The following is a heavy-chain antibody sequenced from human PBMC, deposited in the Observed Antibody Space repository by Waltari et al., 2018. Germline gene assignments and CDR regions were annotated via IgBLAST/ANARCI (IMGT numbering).Heavy chain of an antibody. J-gene: IGHJ4*02. Sequence: EVQLLESGGGLVQPGGSLRLSCAASGFTFSSYAMSWVRQAPGKGLEWVSVIYSGGSSTYYADSVKGRFTISRDNSKNTLYLQMNSLRAEDTAVYYCASVSSGWYPDYWGQGTLVTVSS. V-gene: IGHV3-23*03. D-gene: IGHD6-19*01. CDR3: ASVSSGWYPDY. CDR1: GFTFSSYA. CDR2: IYSGGSST.